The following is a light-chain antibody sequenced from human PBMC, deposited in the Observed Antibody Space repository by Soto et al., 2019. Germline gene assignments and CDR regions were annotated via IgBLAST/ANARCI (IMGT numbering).Light chain of an antibody. CDR1: QSVSTS. Sequence: IVLTQSPATLSLSPGERAALSCRASQSVSTSLAWYQHKPGQAPRLFIYDASKRAPGIPARFSGSGSGTDFTLTISSLEPEDFAVYYCQVRDVWPSFGQGTKVDNK. J-gene: IGKJ1*01. CDR2: DAS. V-gene: IGKV3-11*01. CDR3: QVRDVWPS.